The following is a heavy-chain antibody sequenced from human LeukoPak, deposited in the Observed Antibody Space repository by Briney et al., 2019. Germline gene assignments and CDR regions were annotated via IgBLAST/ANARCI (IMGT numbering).Heavy chain of an antibody. D-gene: IGHD3-10*01. Sequence: GGSLRLSCAASGFTFSSYEMNWVRQAPGKGLEWVSYISSSGSTIYYADSVKGRFTISRDNAKNSLYLQMNSLRAEDTAVYYCARGHLKFGEPLGYFDYWGQGTLVTVSS. CDR3: ARGHLKFGEPLGYFDY. CDR1: GFTFSSYE. CDR2: ISSSGSTI. V-gene: IGHV3-48*03. J-gene: IGHJ4*02.